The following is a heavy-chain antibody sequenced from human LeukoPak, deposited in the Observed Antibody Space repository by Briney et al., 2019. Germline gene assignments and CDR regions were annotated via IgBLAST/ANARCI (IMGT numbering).Heavy chain of an antibody. J-gene: IGHJ4*02. CDR2: IYYSGST. D-gene: IGHD3-3*01. V-gene: IGHV4-59*01. Sequence: SETLSLTCTVSVGSISTYYWSWMRQPPGRGLEWIGYIYYSGSTNHNPSLQSRVTISVDTSKNQFSLKLNSVTAADTAVYYCARGGVPGGFYGSFDYWGQGTLVSVSS. CDR3: ARGGVPGGFYGSFDY. CDR1: VGSISTYY.